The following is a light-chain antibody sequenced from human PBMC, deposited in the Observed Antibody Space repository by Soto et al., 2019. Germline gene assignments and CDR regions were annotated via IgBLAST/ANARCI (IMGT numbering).Light chain of an antibody. CDR1: QSVSNN. V-gene: IGKV3-15*01. CDR3: QQYNNWPPMYT. J-gene: IGKJ2*01. CDR2: GAS. Sequence: EIVLTQSPRTLSLSPGERATLSCRASQSVSNNYLAWYQQKPGQAPRLLIYGASTRATGIPARFSGSGSGTDFTLTISSLQSEDFAVYYCQQYNNWPPMYTFGQGTKVDIK.